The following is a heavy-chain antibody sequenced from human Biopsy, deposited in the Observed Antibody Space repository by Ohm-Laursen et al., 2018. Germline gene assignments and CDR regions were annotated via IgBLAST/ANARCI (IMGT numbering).Heavy chain of an antibody. D-gene: IGHD3-10*01. CDR2: ISNTGDGI. Sequence: SLRLSCTASGFLFSRHAMNWVRQAPGKGLEYVSAISNTGDGIYYANSVKGKFTVSRDNSGNRLYLQMDSLRIEDTAIYFCARAGDVGSRGAGDYWGRGTLVTVSS. CDR3: ARAGDVGSRGAGDY. J-gene: IGHJ4*02. V-gene: IGHV3-64*01. CDR1: GFLFSRHA.